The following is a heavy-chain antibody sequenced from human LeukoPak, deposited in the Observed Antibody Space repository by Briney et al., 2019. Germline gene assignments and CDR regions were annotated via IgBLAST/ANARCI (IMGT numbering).Heavy chain of an antibody. CDR3: ANGATLNIRWYPLSDY. J-gene: IGHJ4*02. Sequence: GGSLRLSCAASGFTFSSCAMHWVRQAPGKGLEWVAVISYDGSNKYYADSVKGRFTISRDNSKNTLYLQMNSLRAEGTAVYYCANGATLNIRWYPLSDYWGQGTLVTVSS. CDR2: ISYDGSNK. CDR1: GFTFSSCA. D-gene: IGHD4-23*01. V-gene: IGHV3-30*04.